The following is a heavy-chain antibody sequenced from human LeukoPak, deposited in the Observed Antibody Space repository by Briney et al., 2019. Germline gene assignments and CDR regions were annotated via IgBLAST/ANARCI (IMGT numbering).Heavy chain of an antibody. V-gene: IGHV4-34*01. CDR2: INHSGST. CDR3: ARASPHSSSWTLYYYYYGMDV. CDR1: GGSFSGYY. D-gene: IGHD6-13*01. Sequence: SETLSLTCAVYGGSFSGYYWSWIRQPPGKGLEWIGEINHSGSTNYNPSPKSRVTISVDTSKNQFSLKLSSVTAADTAVYYCARASPHSSSWTLYYYYYGMDVWGQGTTVTVSS. J-gene: IGHJ6*02.